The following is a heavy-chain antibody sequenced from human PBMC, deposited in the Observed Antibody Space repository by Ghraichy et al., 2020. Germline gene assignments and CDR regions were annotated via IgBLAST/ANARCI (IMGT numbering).Heavy chain of an antibody. Sequence: GGSLRLSCAASGFTFTPYAMSGVRQAPGKGLEWVSSISGSGGNIYYADSVKGRFTISRDNSKNTLYLQINSLRAEDTALYYCAKSGSGWSGFWGYWGQGTLVSVFS. D-gene: IGHD6-19*01. J-gene: IGHJ4*02. CDR1: GFTFTPYA. CDR3: AKSGSGWSGFWGY. V-gene: IGHV3-23*01. CDR2: ISGSGGNI.